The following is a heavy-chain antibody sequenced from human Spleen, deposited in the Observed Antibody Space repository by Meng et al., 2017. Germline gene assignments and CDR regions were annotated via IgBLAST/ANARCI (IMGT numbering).Heavy chain of an antibody. D-gene: IGHD6-25*01. Sequence: ASVKVSCKPSGYNFPDYYIHWVRRAPGQGLEWMGRINPKSGDTHYAQKFQARVTMTGDTSISTAYMELSGLRSVDTAMYYCARDEDISAAGKLFGDYWGQGTLVTVSS. CDR2: INPKSGDT. V-gene: IGHV1-2*06. J-gene: IGHJ4*02. CDR3: ARDEDISAAGKLFGDY. CDR1: GYNFPDYY.